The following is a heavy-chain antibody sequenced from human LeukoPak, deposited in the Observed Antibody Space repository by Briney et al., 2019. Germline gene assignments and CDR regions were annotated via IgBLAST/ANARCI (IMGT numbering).Heavy chain of an antibody. D-gene: IGHD5-12*01. V-gene: IGHV3-30*12. Sequence: GGSLRLSCAASGFTFSRYGFHWVRQAPGKGLEWLAIIYYDGSNRYYADSVKGRFTISRDNSKSTLYLQMNSLRADDTAVYYCAREGADVVATILGYFDCWGQGTVVTVSS. CDR3: AREGADVVATILGYFDC. J-gene: IGHJ4*02. CDR1: GFTFSRYG. CDR2: IYYDGSNR.